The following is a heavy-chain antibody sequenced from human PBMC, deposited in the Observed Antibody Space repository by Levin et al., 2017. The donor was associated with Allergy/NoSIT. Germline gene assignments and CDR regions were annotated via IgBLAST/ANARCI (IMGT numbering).Heavy chain of an antibody. J-gene: IGHJ4*02. V-gene: IGHV3-23*01. CDR3: AKDWGIVVVPAAAIDPGPDY. CDR1: GFTFSSYA. CDR2: ISGSGGST. Sequence: GESLKISCAASGFTFSSYAMSWVRQAPGKGLEWVSAISGSGGSTYYADSVKGRFTISRDNSKNTLYLQMNSLRAEDTAVYYWAKDWGIVVVPAAAIDPGPDYWGQGTLVTVSS. D-gene: IGHD2-2*01.